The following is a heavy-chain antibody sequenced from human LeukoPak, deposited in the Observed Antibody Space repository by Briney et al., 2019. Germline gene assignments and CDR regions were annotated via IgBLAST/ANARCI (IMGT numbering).Heavy chain of an antibody. J-gene: IGHJ4*02. CDR3: AKDRAGYSIARGFDY. Sequence: WGSLRLSCAASGFTFSTYAMSWVRQAPGKGLEWVSTTSANGDTTYYADSVKGRFTISRDNSKITLYLYMNSLRAEDAAVYYCAKDRAGYSIARGFDYWGQGTLVTVSS. CDR2: TSANGDTT. V-gene: IGHV3-23*01. CDR1: GFTFSTYA. D-gene: IGHD5-12*01.